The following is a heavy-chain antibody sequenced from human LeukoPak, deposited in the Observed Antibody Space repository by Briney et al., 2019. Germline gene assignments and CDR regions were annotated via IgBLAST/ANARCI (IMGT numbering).Heavy chain of an antibody. CDR3: ARAPTVTTLFDY. J-gene: IGHJ4*02. CDR2: IYSGGNT. V-gene: IGHV3-66*01. D-gene: IGHD4-17*01. Sequence: PGGSLRLSCAASGFTISDNYMSCVRQAPGEGLEWVSIIYSGGNTYYADSVKGRFTISRDNSKNTLYLQMNSLRVEDTAVYYCARAPTVTTLFDYWGQGTLVTVSS. CDR1: GFTISDNY.